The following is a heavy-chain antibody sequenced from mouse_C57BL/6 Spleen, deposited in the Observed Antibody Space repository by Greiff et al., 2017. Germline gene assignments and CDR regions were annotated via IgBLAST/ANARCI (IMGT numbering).Heavy chain of an antibody. J-gene: IGHJ1*03. Sequence: QVQLKQPGAELVRPGSSVKLSCKASGYTFTSYWMHWVKQRPIQGLEWIGNIDPSDSETHYNQKFKDKATLTVDKSSSTAYMQLSSLTSEDSAVYYCARDTHWYFDVWGTGTTVTVSS. CDR2: IDPSDSET. V-gene: IGHV1-52*01. CDR3: ARDTHWYFDV. CDR1: GYTFTSYW.